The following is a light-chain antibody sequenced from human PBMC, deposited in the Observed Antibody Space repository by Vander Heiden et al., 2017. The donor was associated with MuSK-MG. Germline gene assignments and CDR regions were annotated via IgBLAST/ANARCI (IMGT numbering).Light chain of an antibody. J-gene: IGKJ2*01. Sequence: VGDRVTITCQASQGISNDLNWYQQKPGKAPKVLIYDASKLKTGVPSRFSGSGSGTDFTFTISSLQPEDIATYYCQQDDNLPYTFGQGTKLEIK. V-gene: IGKV1-33*01. CDR3: QQDDNLPYT. CDR2: DAS. CDR1: QGISND.